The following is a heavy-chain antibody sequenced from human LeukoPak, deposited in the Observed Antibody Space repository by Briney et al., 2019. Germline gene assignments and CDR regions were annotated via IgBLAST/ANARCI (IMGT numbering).Heavy chain of an antibody. Sequence: SSETLSLTCTVSGGSISSGSYYWSWIRQPAGKGLEWIGRIYTSGSTNYNPSLKSRVTISVDTSKNQFSLKLSSVTAADTAVYYCARDYSDSSGYYYGWFDPWGQGTLVTVSS. J-gene: IGHJ5*02. CDR1: GGSISSGSYY. CDR3: ARDYSDSSGYYYGWFDP. CDR2: IYTSGST. V-gene: IGHV4-61*02. D-gene: IGHD3-22*01.